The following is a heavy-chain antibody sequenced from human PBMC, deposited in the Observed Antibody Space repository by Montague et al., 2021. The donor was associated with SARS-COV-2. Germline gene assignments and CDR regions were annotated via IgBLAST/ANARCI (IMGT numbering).Heavy chain of an antibody. CDR1: GVSVTDYY. CDR2: VLYNKGT. Sequence: SETLSLTCTVSGVSVTDYYWSWIRQPPGKGLEWVGDVLYNKGTNFNPSLKSRVAISVDTSKNQFSLNLRSVTTADTAVYYCARVAELDVFSVYYYGLDVWGQGTTVTAS. D-gene: IGHD5/OR15-5a*01. J-gene: IGHJ6*02. V-gene: IGHV4-59*02. CDR3: ARVAELDVFSVYYYGLDV.